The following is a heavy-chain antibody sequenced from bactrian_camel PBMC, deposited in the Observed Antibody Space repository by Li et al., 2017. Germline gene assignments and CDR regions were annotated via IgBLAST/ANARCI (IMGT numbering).Heavy chain of an antibody. CDR3: AVDGGYYSYEHWADFGY. CDR2: IGWRGDHT. D-gene: IGHD2*01. J-gene: IGHJ6*01. V-gene: IGHV3-1*01. CDR1: GFTFDDYA. Sequence: VQLVESGGGLVQPGGSLRLSCAASGFTFDDYAMGWVRQAPGKGLEWVSAIGWRGDHTTYADSVKGQFTISRDNTKNTVYLQMNSLKPEDTAVYYCAVDGGYYSYEHWADFGYWGQGTQVTVS.